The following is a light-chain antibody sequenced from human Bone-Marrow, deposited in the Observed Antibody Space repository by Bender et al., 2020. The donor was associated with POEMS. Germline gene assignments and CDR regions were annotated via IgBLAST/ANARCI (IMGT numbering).Light chain of an antibody. Sequence: QSALTQPASVSGSPGQSITISCTGTSSDVGSYDLVSWYQQHPGKAPKLMIYEVTKRPSGVPDRFSGSKSGNTASLTVSGLQAEDEADYYCSSYAGSNSYVFGTGTEVTVL. V-gene: IGLV2-14*02. J-gene: IGLJ1*01. CDR3: SSYAGSNSYV. CDR1: SSDVGSYDL. CDR2: EVT.